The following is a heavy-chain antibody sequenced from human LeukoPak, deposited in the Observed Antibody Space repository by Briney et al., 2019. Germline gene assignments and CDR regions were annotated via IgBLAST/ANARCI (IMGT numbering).Heavy chain of an antibody. V-gene: IGHV4-59*01. CDR1: GGSISSYY. CDR3: ASKGNGRFPFDY. CDR2: IYNSGST. Sequence: PSETLSLTCTVSGGSISSYYWSWIRQPPGKGLEWIGYIYNSGSTDHNPSLKSRVTISVDTSKNQFSLNLSSVTAADTAMYYCASKGNGRFPFDYWGQGALVTVSS. D-gene: IGHD2-8*01. J-gene: IGHJ4*02.